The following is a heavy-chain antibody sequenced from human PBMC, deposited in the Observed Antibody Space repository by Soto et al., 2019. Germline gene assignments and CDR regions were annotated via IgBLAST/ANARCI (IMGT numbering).Heavy chain of an antibody. CDR1: GFTFDDYT. CDR3: AKERNPHYYYYGMDV. CDR2: ISWDGGST. J-gene: IGHJ6*02. Sequence: AGSLRLSCAASGFTFDDYTMHWVRQAPGKGLEWVSLISWDGGSTYYADSVKGRFTISRDNSKNSLYLQMNSLRAEDTALYYCAKERNPHYYYYGMDVWGQGTSVTVSS. V-gene: IGHV3-43*01.